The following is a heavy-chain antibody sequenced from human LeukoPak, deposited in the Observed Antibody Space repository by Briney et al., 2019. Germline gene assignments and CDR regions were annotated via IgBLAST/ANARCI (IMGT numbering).Heavy chain of an antibody. D-gene: IGHD6-6*01. CDR3: ARDPGSSPGDAFDI. V-gene: IGHV3-7*01. Sequence: GGSLRLSCAASGFTFGTYWMYWVRQAPGKGLEWVANINQDGSEQYYVDSVKGRFTISRDNAKNSLYLQMNSVRAEDTAVYYCARDPGSSPGDAFDIWGQGTMVTVSS. J-gene: IGHJ3*02. CDR2: INQDGSEQ. CDR1: GFTFGTYW.